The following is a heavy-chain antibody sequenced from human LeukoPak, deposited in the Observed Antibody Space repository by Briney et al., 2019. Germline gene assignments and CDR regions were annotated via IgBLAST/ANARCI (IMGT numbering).Heavy chain of an antibody. CDR2: IYTSGST. D-gene: IGHD2-15*01. CDR1: GGSFSGYY. CDR3: ASRGRNCSGGSCYPAMDV. V-gene: IGHV4-59*10. J-gene: IGHJ6*04. Sequence: SETLSLTCAVYGGSFSGYYWSWIRQPAGKGLEWIGRIYTSGSTNYNPSLKSRVTMSVDTSKNQFSLKLSSVTAADTAVYYCASRGRNCSGGSCYPAMDVWGKGTTVTVSS.